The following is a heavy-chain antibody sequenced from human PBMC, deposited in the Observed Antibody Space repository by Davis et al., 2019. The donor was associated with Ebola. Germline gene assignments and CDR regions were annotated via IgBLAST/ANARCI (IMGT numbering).Heavy chain of an antibody. Sequence: PSETLSLTCTVSGGSINDYYWSWIRQSPGKGLEWIGYIYSSGSTNYSPSLKSRVTMSLDTSKNQFSLKMTSVVAADTAMYYCARDSPGGYNYDHWGRGTQVTVSS. V-gene: IGHV4-59*01. CDR1: GGSINDYY. CDR2: IYSSGST. J-gene: IGHJ4*02. D-gene: IGHD5-24*01. CDR3: ARDSPGGYNYDH.